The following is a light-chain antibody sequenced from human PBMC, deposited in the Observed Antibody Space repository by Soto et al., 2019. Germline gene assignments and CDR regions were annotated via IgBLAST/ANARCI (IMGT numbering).Light chain of an antibody. J-gene: IGKJ1*01. CDR1: QTISSW. CDR2: KAT. CDR3: QHYYGFSRT. Sequence: DILMTQSPSTLSASVGDRVTITCRASQTISSWVAWYQQKPGKAPKLLIYKATSLESGVPSRFSGSGAGTEFTLTISSLQPDDFATYYCQHYYGFSRTFGQGTKVDIK. V-gene: IGKV1-5*03.